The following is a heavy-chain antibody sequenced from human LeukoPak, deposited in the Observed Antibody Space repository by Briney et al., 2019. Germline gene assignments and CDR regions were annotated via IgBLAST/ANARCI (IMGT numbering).Heavy chain of an antibody. CDR3: ARVRGYYGSGSYDFPIGY. D-gene: IGHD3-10*01. V-gene: IGHV1-18*01. CDR2: ISAYNGNT. CDR1: GYTFTSYG. J-gene: IGHJ4*02. Sequence: ASVKASCKASGYTFTSYGISWVRQAPGQGLEWMGWISAYNGNTNYAQKLQGRVTMTTDTSTSTAYMELRSLRSDDTAVYYCARVRGYYGSGSYDFPIGYWGQGTLVTVSS.